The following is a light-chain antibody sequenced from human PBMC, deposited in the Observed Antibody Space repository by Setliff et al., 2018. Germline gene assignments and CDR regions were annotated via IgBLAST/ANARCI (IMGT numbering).Light chain of an antibody. V-gene: IGLV2-11*01. CDR1: SSDVGAYVH. J-gene: IGLJ2*01. CDR2: DVN. CDR3: CSYAGIHTLI. Sequence: QSVLSQPRSVSGSPGQSVTISCTGTSSDVGAYVHVSWYQQHPDTAPKLILYDVNNRPSGVPDRFSGSKFGNTASLTISGLQTEDEADYYRCSYAGIHTLIFGGGTKVTVL.